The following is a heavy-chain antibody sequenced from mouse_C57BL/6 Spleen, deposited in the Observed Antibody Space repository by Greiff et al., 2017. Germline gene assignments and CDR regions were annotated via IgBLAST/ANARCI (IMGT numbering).Heavy chain of an antibody. CDR2: ISSGSSTI. CDR3: ARSGIAMDY. CDR1: GFTFSDYG. V-gene: IGHV5-17*01. D-gene: IGHD1-1*01. J-gene: IGHJ4*01. Sequence: EVKLMESGGGLAKPGGSLKLSCAASGFTFSDYGMHWVRQAPEKGLEWVAYISSGSSTIYYADTVKGLFTISRDNAKNTLFLQMTSLRSEDTDMYYCARSGIAMDYWGQGASVTVS.